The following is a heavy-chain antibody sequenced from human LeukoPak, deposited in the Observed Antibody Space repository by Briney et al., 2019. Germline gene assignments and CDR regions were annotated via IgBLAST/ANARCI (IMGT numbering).Heavy chain of an antibody. V-gene: IGHV3-23*01. CDR3: AKAVPYYYDSSGYPFDY. J-gene: IGHJ4*02. CDR1: GFTFSSYA. D-gene: IGHD3-22*01. Sequence: GGSLRLSCAASGFTFSSYAMSWVRQAPGKGLEWVSAISGSGGSTYYADSVKGRFTISRDNSKNTLYLQMNSLGAEDTAVYYCAKAVPYYYDSSGYPFDYWGQGTLVTVSS. CDR2: ISGSGGST.